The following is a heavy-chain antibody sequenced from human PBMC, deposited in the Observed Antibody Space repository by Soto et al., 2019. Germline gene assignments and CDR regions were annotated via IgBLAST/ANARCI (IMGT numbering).Heavy chain of an antibody. J-gene: IGHJ6*03. CDR1: GYTFTSYY. Sequence: ASVKVSCKASGYTFTSYYMHWVRQAPGQGLEWMGIINPSGGSTSYAQKFQGRVTMTRDTSTSTVYMELSSLRSEDTAVYYCASSPGDDSNYYYYYMDVWGKGTTVTISS. CDR2: INPSGGST. V-gene: IGHV1-46*01. CDR3: ASSPGDDSNYYYYYMDV. D-gene: IGHD3-10*01.